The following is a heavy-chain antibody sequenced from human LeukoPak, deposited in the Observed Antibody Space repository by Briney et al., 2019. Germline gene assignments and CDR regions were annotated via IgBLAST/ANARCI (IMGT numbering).Heavy chain of an antibody. Sequence: GSLRLSCAASGFTFSSYAMSWIRQPPGEGLEWIGYIYYSGSTNYNPSLKSRVTISVDTSKNQFSLKLSSVTAADTAVYYCARGTYGGNSITSFDYWGQGTLVTVSS. V-gene: IGHV4-59*01. D-gene: IGHD4-23*01. CDR3: ARGTYGGNSITSFDY. CDR2: IYYSGST. J-gene: IGHJ4*02. CDR1: GFTFSSYA.